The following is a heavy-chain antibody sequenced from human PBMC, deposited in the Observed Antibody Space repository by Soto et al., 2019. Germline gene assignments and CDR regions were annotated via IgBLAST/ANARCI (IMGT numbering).Heavy chain of an antibody. CDR3: AKDMTGSGSYLDV. D-gene: IGHD1-26*01. Sequence: EVQLVESVGVVVQPGGSLRLSCAASGFTFDDYAMHWVRQAPGKGLEWVSRISWDGGSTYYADSVKGRFTISRDNSKNSLYLPMNSLRAEDTALYYCAKDMTGSGSYLDVWGQGTTVTVSS. V-gene: IGHV3-43D*04. CDR2: ISWDGGST. CDR1: GFTFDDYA. J-gene: IGHJ6*02.